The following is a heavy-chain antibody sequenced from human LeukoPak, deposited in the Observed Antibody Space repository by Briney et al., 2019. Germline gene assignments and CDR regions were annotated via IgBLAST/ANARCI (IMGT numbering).Heavy chain of an antibody. CDR3: ARHYLWYGREFVVVPAASLFDY. CDR1: GGSISSSSYY. J-gene: IGHJ4*02. Sequence: SETLSLTCTVSGGSISSSSYYWGWIRQPPGKGLEWIGSIYYSGSTYYNPSHKSRVTISVDTSKNQFSLKLSSVTAADTAVYYCARHYLWYGREFVVVPAASLFDYWGQGTLVTVSS. V-gene: IGHV4-39*01. D-gene: IGHD2-2*01. CDR2: IYYSGST.